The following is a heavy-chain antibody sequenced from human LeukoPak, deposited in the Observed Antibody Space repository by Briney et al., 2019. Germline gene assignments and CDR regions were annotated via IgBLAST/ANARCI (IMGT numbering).Heavy chain of an antibody. CDR2: INPNSGGA. Sequence: ASVKVSRKASGYIFTGYNMHWVRQAPGQGLEWMGWINPNSGGANYAQKLQGRVTMTRDTSISTAYMELSSLRSDDTAVYYCAGQNDGFDYWGQGTLVTVSS. CDR1: GYIFTGYN. J-gene: IGHJ4*02. V-gene: IGHV1-2*02. CDR3: AGQNDGFDY.